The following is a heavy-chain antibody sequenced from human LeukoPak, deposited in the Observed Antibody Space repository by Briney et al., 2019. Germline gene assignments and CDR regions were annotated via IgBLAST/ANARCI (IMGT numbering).Heavy chain of an antibody. V-gene: IGHV3-23*01. J-gene: IGHJ5*02. CDR3: AKRGLRGNWFHP. CDR2: TNGAGNSS. Sequence: PGVSLRLSCAASGFTFKLYAMNWVRQARGKGLEWVSSTNGAGNSSYYADSLRGRFTVSRDNSKNTLYLQMNSLRAEDTAVYYCAKRGLRGNWFHPWGQGTLVTVSS. CDR1: GFTFKLYA. D-gene: IGHD4-17*01.